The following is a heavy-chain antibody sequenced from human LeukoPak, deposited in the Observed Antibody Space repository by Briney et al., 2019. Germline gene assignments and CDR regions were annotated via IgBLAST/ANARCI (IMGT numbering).Heavy chain of an antibody. D-gene: IGHD4-17*01. CDR2: IYYSGST. CDR3: ATTTVTTEDY. Sequence: NPSETLSLTCTVSGGSISSSYWNWIRQPPGKGLEWIGYIYYSGSTNYNPSLKSRVTISVDTSKNQFSLKLSSVTAADTAVYYCATTTVTTEDYWGQGTLVTVSS. CDR1: GGSISSSY. V-gene: IGHV4-59*01. J-gene: IGHJ4*02.